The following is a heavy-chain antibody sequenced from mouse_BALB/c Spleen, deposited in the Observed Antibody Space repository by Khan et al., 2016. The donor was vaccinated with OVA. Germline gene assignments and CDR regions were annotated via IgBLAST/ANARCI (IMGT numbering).Heavy chain of an antibody. CDR1: GFTFSSYG. V-gene: IGHV5-17*02. CDR3: ATSYFYGYYFDY. D-gene: IGHD1-1*01. J-gene: IGHJ2*01. CDR2: ISGDSNTI. Sequence: EVQLVESGGDLVKPGGSLKLSCAASGFTFSSYGMHWVRQAPEKGLEWVAYISGDSNTIYYADTVKGRFTISRDNPKNTLFLQMTSLMSEDTAMYYCATSYFYGYYFDYWGPGTTLTVS.